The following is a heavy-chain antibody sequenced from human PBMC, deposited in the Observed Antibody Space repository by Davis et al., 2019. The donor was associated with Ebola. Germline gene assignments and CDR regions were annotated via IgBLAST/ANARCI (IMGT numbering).Heavy chain of an antibody. D-gene: IGHD6-19*01. CDR1: GFTFSSYS. CDR3: AKSSIAVAGRAFYYGMDV. CDR2: ISSSSSYI. V-gene: IGHV3-21*01. J-gene: IGHJ6*02. Sequence: GGSLRLSCAASGFTFSSYSMNWVRQAPGKGLEWVSSISSSSSYIYYADSVKGRFTISRDNAKNSLYLQMNSLRAEDTAVYYCAKSSIAVAGRAFYYGMDVWGQGTTVTVSS.